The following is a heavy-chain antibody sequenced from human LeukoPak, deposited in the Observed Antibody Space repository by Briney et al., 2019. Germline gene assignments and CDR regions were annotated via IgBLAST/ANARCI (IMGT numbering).Heavy chain of an antibody. CDR3: ASNSGYGLNDAFDI. J-gene: IGHJ3*02. CDR1: GFTFSDCY. D-gene: IGHD3-22*01. V-gene: IGHV3-11*01. Sequence: GGSLRLSCAASGFTFSDCYMNWIRQAPGKGLEWVSYISSSGSTTYYADSVQGRFTISRDNAKDSLYLQMDSLRAEDTAVYYCASNSGYGLNDAFDIWGQGTMVTVSS. CDR2: ISSSGSTT.